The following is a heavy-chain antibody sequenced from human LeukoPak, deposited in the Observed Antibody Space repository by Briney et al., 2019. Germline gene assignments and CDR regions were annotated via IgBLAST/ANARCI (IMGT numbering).Heavy chain of an antibody. Sequence: SETLSLTFTVSGGSISSYYWSWIRQPPGKGLEWIGYIYYSGSTNYNPSLKSRVTISVDTSKNQFTLNLSSVTAADTAVYYCARGRYGWLPFDYWGQGTLVTVSS. CDR3: ARGRYGWLPFDY. J-gene: IGHJ4*02. CDR2: IYYSGST. CDR1: GGSISSYY. V-gene: IGHV4-59*01. D-gene: IGHD3-16*01.